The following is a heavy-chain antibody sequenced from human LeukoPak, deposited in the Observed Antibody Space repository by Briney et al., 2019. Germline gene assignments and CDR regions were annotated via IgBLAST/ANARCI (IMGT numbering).Heavy chain of an antibody. V-gene: IGHV4-59*01. J-gene: IGHJ4*02. CDR1: GYSISSYY. CDR3: ARIYGSGSFDY. CDR2: IYYSGST. Sequence: SETLSLTCTVSGYSISSYYWSWIRQPPGKGLEWVGFIYYSGSTNYNPSLKSRVIISVDTSKNQFSLKLISVTAADTAVYYCARIYGSGSFDYWGQGTLVTVSS. D-gene: IGHD3-10*01.